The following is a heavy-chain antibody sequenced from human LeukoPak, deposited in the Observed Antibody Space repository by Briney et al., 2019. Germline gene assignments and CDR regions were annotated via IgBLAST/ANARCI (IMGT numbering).Heavy chain of an antibody. Sequence: SGTLSLTCSVSGGSISSSNWWSWVRQPPGKGLEWIGGIYHSGSTNYNPSLKSRVTMSVDKSKNQFSLKLSSVTAADTAVYYCARSQARYCSGGSCYLIPDYWGQGTLVTVSS. J-gene: IGHJ4*02. CDR3: ARSQARYCSGGSCYLIPDY. CDR2: IYHSGST. D-gene: IGHD2-15*01. V-gene: IGHV4-4*02. CDR1: GGSISSSNW.